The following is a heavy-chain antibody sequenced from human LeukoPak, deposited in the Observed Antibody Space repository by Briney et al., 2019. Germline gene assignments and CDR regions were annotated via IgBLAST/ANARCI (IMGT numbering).Heavy chain of an antibody. CDR2: IKQDGSEK. V-gene: IGHV3-7*03. D-gene: IGHD4-17*01. CDR1: GFTFSSYW. Sequence: GGSLRLSCTASGFTFSSYWMSWVRQAPGKGLEWVANIKQDGSEKTYVDSVKGRFTISRDNARNSLFLQMNTLRAEDTAVYHCAKASYGDYYWGQGTLVTVSS. CDR3: AKASYGDYY. J-gene: IGHJ4*02.